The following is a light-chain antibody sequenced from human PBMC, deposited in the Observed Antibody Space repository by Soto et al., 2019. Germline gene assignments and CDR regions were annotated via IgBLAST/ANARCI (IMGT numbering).Light chain of an antibody. J-gene: IGKJ5*01. Sequence: EIVFTQSPGTLSVSSGAGATLSCRASQFVTSGHLAWYQQKPGQAPRLLIYDASTRATGIPDRFSGSGSGTEFSLTISRLEPEDSAVDYCQQYGSSVTFGQGTRLEIK. CDR2: DAS. CDR1: QFVTSGH. CDR3: QQYGSSVT. V-gene: IGKV3-20*01.